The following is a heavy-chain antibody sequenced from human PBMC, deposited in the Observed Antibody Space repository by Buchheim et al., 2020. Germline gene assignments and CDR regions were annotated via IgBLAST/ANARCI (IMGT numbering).Heavy chain of an antibody. Sequence: EVQLVESGGGLVQPGGSLRLSCAASGFTFSSYWMSWVRQAPGKGLEWVANIKQDGSEKYYVDSVKGRFTISRDNAKTSLYLQMNSLRAEDTAVYYCASQALSFYYYYYGMDVWGQGTT. CDR2: IKQDGSEK. V-gene: IGHV3-7*01. J-gene: IGHJ6*02. CDR1: GFTFSSYW. D-gene: IGHD2/OR15-2a*01. CDR3: ASQALSFYYYYYGMDV.